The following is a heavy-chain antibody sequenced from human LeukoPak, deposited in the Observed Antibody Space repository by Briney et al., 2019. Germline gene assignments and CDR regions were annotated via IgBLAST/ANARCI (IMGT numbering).Heavy chain of an antibody. CDR2: ISSNGGST. V-gene: IGHV3-64*01. D-gene: IGHD5-18*01. Sequence: GGSLRLSCAASGFTFSSYAMHWVRQAPGKGLEYVSAISSNGGSTYYANSVKGRFTISRDNSKNTLYLQMGSLRAEDMAVYYCARDSSSTQQLWFVYWGQGTLVTVSS. J-gene: IGHJ4*02. CDR3: ARDSSSTQQLWFVY. CDR1: GFTFSSYA.